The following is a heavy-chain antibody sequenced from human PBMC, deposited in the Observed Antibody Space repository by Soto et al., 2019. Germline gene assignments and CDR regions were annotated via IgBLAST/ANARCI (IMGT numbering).Heavy chain of an antibody. CDR3: ARGGVDVVATSAFDC. CDR1: GATYSNSA. CDR2: SNPILGIP. V-gene: IGHV1-69*10. D-gene: IGHD5-12*01. Sequence: QVQLVQSGAEVKKPGSSVKVSCKASGATYSNSAISWVRQAPGQGLEWMGGSNPILGIPDYAHKFQGRVTISADESTSTVYMELGSLRSEDTALYFGARGGVDVVATSAFDCCGQGTLVTVSS. J-gene: IGHJ4*02.